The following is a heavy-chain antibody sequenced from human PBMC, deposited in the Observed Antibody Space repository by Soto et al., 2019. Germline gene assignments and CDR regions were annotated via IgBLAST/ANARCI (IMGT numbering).Heavy chain of an antibody. CDR2: IYYSGST. CDR3: ARDGYSSGWLGYYYMDV. V-gene: IGHV4-59*01. Sequence: PSETLSLTCTVSGGSISSYYWSWIRQPPGKGLEWIGYIYYSGSTNYNPSLKSRVTISVDTSKNQFSLKLSSVTAADTAVYYCARDGYSSGWLGYYYMDVWGKGTTVTVSS. CDR1: GGSISSYY. J-gene: IGHJ6*03. D-gene: IGHD6-19*01.